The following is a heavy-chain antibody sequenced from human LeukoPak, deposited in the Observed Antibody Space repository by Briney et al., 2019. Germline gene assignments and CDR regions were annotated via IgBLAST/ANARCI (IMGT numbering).Heavy chain of an antibody. D-gene: IGHD6-13*01. CDR2: IYYSGST. J-gene: IGHJ4*02. CDR3: ARGRSSSIRGYFDY. CDR1: GGSISSYY. Sequence: SETLSLTCAVSGGSISSYYWSWIRQPPGKGLEWIGYIYYSGSTNYNPSLKSRVTISVDTSKNQFSLKLSSVTAADTAVYYCARGRSSSIRGYFDYWGQGTLVTVSS. V-gene: IGHV4-59*01.